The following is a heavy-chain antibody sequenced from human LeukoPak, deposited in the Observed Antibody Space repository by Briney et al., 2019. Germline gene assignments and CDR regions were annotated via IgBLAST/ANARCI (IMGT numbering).Heavy chain of an antibody. CDR1: GFTFSSYW. CDR2: INSDGSST. D-gene: IGHD3-22*01. CDR3: ARGDMIVVVITTGDDAFDI. V-gene: IGHV3-74*01. Sequence: PGGSLRLSCAASGFTFSSYWMHWVRQAPGKGLVWVSRINSDGSSTSYADSVKGRFTISRDNAKNSLYLQMNSLRAEDTAVYYCARGDMIVVVITTGDDAFDIWGQGTMVTVSS. J-gene: IGHJ3*02.